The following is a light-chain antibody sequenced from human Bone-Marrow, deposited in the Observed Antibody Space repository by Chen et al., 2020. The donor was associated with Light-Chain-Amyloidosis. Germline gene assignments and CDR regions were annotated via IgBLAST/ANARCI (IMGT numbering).Light chain of an antibody. V-gene: IGLV2-14*01. CDR1: RSAVGGDNH. CDR3: SSYTITNTLV. J-gene: IGLJ1*01. CDR2: EVT. Sequence: QSALTQPASVSGSPGQSITISCTGTRSAVGGDNHASWYQQHPDKAPKLMIYEVTNRPSWVPSRFSGSKSDNTASLTISRLQTEDEADYFGSSYTITNTLVFGSGTRVTVL.